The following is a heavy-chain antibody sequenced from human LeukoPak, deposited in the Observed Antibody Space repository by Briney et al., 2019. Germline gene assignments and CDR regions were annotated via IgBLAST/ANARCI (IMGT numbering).Heavy chain of an antibody. CDR2: IYYSGST. D-gene: IGHD2-21*02. J-gene: IGHJ6*03. CDR1: GGSISSYY. Sequence: SETLSLTCTVSGGSISSYYWSWIRQPPGPGLEYIGYIYYSGSTNYNPSLKSRVTISVDTSENQFSLNLSSVTAADTVVYYCARAVVTANPYYYYYMDVWGKGTAVTISS. CDR3: ARAVVTANPYYYYYMDV. V-gene: IGHV4-59*01.